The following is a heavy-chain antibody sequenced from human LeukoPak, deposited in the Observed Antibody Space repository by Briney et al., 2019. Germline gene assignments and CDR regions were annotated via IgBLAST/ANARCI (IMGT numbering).Heavy chain of an antibody. V-gene: IGHV3-30*18. J-gene: IGHJ6*02. CDR1: GFTFSSYG. Sequence: GRSLRLSCAASGFTFSSYGMHWVRQAPGKGLEWVAVISYDGSNKYYADSVKGRFTISRDNSKNTLYLQMNSLRAEDTAVYYCAKDPSRTITPEWLPTYYYYYYGMDVWGQGTTVTVSS. D-gene: IGHD6-19*01. CDR3: AKDPSRTITPEWLPTYYYYYYGMDV. CDR2: ISYDGSNK.